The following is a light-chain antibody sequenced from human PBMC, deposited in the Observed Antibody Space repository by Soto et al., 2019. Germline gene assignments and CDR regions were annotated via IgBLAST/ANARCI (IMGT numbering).Light chain of an antibody. J-gene: IGLJ3*02. V-gene: IGLV2-14*01. CDR1: SNDVGDYNH. Sequence: QSVLTQPASVSGSPGQSITISCTGTSNDVGDYNHVSWYQQHPGKAPKLMIYEVNNRPSGVSNRFSGSKSGNTASLTISGLQTEDEADYYCSSFTSSGTWVFGGGTKLTVL. CDR2: EVN. CDR3: SSFTSSGTWV.